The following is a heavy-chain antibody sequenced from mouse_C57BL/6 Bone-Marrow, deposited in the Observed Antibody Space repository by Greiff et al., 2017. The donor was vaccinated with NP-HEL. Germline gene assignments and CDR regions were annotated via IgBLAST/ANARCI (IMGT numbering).Heavy chain of an antibody. V-gene: IGHV14-4*01. D-gene: IGHD2-2*01. Sequence: EVQLVESGAELVRPGASVKLSCTASGFNIKDDYMHWVKQRPEQGLEWIGWIDPENGDTEYASKFQGKATITADTSSNTAYLQLSSLTSDDTAVYYCTGGYGYFDYWGQGTTLTVSS. CDR3: TGGYGYFDY. J-gene: IGHJ2*01. CDR1: GFNIKDDY. CDR2: IDPENGDT.